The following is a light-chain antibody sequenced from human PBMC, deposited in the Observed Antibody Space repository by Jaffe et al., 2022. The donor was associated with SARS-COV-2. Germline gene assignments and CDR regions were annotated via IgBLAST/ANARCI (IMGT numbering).Light chain of an antibody. CDR2: STN. V-gene: IGLV8-61*01. CDR1: SRSVSSSYY. Sequence: QTVVTQEPSVSVSPGGTVTLTCGLSSRSVSSSYYPSWYQQTPGQAPRTLMYSTNTRSSGVPDRFSGSILGNKAALTIAGAQADDESDYYCVLYMGGGISVFGGGTKLTVL. J-gene: IGLJ2*01. CDR3: VLYMGGGISV.